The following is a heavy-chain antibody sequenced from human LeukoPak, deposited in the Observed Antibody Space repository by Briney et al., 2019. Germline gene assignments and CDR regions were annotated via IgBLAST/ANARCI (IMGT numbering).Heavy chain of an antibody. J-gene: IGHJ4*02. Sequence: ASVKVSCKASGYTFTGSYMHWVRQAPGQGLEWMGWINPNSGVSNYVQKFRGRVAMTRDTSISTAYMELSRLTSDDTAVYYCARVKGRVFGVITTKERYFDYWGQGTLVTVSS. CDR1: GYTFTGSY. D-gene: IGHD3-3*01. CDR2: INPNSGVS. CDR3: ARVKGRVFGVITTKERYFDY. V-gene: IGHV1-2*02.